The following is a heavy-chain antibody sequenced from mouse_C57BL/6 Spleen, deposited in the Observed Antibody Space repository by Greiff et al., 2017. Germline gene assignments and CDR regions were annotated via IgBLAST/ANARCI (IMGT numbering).Heavy chain of an antibody. CDR2: IYPSDSET. V-gene: IGHV1-61*01. Sequence: QVQLQQPGAELVRPGSSVKLSCKASGYTFTSYWMDWVKQRPGQGLEWIGNIYPSDSETHYNQKFKDKATLTVDKSSSTAYMQLSSLTSEDSAVYYGARDYYGSSYGAMDYWGQGTSVTVSS. CDR1: GYTFTSYW. D-gene: IGHD1-1*01. CDR3: ARDYYGSSYGAMDY. J-gene: IGHJ4*01.